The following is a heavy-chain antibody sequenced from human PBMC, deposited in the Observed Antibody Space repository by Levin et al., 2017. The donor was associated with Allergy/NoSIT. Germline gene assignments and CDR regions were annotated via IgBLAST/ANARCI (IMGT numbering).Heavy chain of an antibody. D-gene: IGHD2-15*01. CDR2: ISGSGGST. Sequence: LSLTCAASGFTFSSYAMSWVRQAPGKGLEWVSAISGSGGSTYYADSVKGRFTISRDNSKNTLYLQMNSLRAEDTAVYYCAKGGGYCSGGSCYATYYFDYWGQGTLVTVSS. CDR3: AKGGGYCSGGSCYATYYFDY. CDR1: GFTFSSYA. J-gene: IGHJ4*02. V-gene: IGHV3-23*01.